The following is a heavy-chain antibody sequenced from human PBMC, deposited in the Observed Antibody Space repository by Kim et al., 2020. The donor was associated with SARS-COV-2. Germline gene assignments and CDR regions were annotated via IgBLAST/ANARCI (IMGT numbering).Heavy chain of an antibody. V-gene: IGHV3-48*02. CDR2: ITKSSTTI. CDR1: GFTFSAYD. D-gene: IGHD3-16*01. Sequence: GGSLRLSCATSGFTFSAYDMNWVRQAPGKGLEWLSFITKSSTTIYYADSVEGRFTISRDNAKNSLFLQMTSLRDEDTALYYCVRDRMGGAFDMWGQGTM. J-gene: IGHJ3*02. CDR3: VRDRMGGAFDM.